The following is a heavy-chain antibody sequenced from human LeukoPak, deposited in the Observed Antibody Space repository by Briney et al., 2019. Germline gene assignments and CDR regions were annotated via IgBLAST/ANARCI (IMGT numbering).Heavy chain of an antibody. J-gene: IGHJ4*02. CDR1: A. D-gene: IGHD3-22*01. V-gene: IGHV3-23*01. CDR3: AKGYYYDSAGYYTVDY. CDR2: ISGGGDST. Sequence: AMXXXRQAPGKGLEWVSGISGGGDSTYYADSVKGRFTISRDNSKNTLYLQMNSLRAEDTAVHYCAKGYYYDSAGYYTVDYWGQGTLVTVSS.